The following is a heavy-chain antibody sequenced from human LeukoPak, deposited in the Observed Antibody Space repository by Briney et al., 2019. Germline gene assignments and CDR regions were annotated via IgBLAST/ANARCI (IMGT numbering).Heavy chain of an antibody. CDR2: INPNSGGT. Sequence: ASVKVSCKASGYTFTGCYMHWVRQAPGQGLEWMGWINPNSGGTNYAQKFQGRVTMTRDTSISTAYMELSRLRSDDTAVYYCASLDYYDSSGYYRLVHFQHWGQGTLVTVSS. J-gene: IGHJ1*01. D-gene: IGHD3-22*01. CDR1: GYTFTGCY. V-gene: IGHV1-2*02. CDR3: ASLDYYDSSGYYRLVHFQH.